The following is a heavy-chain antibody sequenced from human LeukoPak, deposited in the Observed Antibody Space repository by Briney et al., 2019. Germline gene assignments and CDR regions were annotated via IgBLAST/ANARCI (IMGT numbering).Heavy chain of an antibody. D-gene: IGHD1-26*01. CDR1: GFTFSSYA. V-gene: IGHV3-30*04. CDR2: ISYDGSNK. Sequence: GGSLRLSCAASGFTFSSYAMHWVRQAPGKGLEWVAVISYDGSNKYYADSVKGRFTISRDNSKNTLYLQMNSLRAEDTAVYYCARDQSIREWELLMGYYYHYGMDVWGQGTTVTVSS. CDR3: ARDQSIREWELLMGYYYHYGMDV. J-gene: IGHJ6*02.